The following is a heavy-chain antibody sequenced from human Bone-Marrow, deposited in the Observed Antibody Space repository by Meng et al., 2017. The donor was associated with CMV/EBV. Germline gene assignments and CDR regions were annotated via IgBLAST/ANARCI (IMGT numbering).Heavy chain of an antibody. CDR3: ARAYNVPGWFDP. Sequence: GESLKISCAASEFTFSDYYMSWIRQAPGKGPEWLSYISGSSTTTYYADSVKGRFTISRDNAKKPLYLQMNSLRAEDTAVYYCARAYNVPGWFDPWGQGTPVTVSS. D-gene: IGHD1-14*01. V-gene: IGHV3-11*01. J-gene: IGHJ5*02. CDR2: ISGSSTTT. CDR1: EFTFSDYY.